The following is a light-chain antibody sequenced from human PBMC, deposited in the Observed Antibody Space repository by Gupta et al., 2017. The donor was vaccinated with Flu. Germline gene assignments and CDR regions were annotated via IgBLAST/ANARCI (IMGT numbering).Light chain of an antibody. V-gene: IGKV3-15*01. Sequence: EIVMTQSPAPLSVSPGERATLSCRASQSVSSNLAWYQQKPGQAPRLLIYGASTRATGIPARFSGSGSRTEFTLTISSLQSEDFAVYYCQQYNNWPRTFGQGTKLEIK. J-gene: IGKJ2*01. CDR2: GAS. CDR3: QQYNNWPRT. CDR1: QSVSSN.